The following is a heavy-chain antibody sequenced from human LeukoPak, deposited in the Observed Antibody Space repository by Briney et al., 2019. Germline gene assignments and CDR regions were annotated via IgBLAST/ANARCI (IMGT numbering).Heavy chain of an antibody. D-gene: IGHD1-14*01. CDR3: VRYTIYYFGMDV. V-gene: IGHV3-23*01. J-gene: IGHJ6*02. Sequence: GGSLRLSCAASGFTFSTYAMSWVRQAPGKGLGWVSTISDSGGTTYYAESVEGRFTISRDNSKNTLYLHMNSLRAEDTALYYCVRYTIYYFGMDVWGQGTTVTVSS. CDR1: GFTFSTYA. CDR2: ISDSGGTT.